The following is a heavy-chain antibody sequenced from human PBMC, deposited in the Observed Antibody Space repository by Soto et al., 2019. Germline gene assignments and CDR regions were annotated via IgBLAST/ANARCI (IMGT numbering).Heavy chain of an antibody. Sequence: TETLSLTCSVSGASVNSYSWSWIRQSAGKGLEWIGRIYTSASTNYSPSFKGRVTLSVDTSENQVFLKLTSVAAADTAIYYCAKDREEGYNFYYGMDVWGQGVTVTVSS. V-gene: IGHV4-4*07. D-gene: IGHD5-12*01. CDR3: AKDREEGYNFYYGMDV. J-gene: IGHJ6*02. CDR2: IYTSAST. CDR1: GASVNSYS.